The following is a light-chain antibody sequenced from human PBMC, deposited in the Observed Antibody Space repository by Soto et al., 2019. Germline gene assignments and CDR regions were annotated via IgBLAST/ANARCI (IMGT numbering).Light chain of an antibody. V-gene: IGKV3-11*01. CDR2: DAS. CDR3: QQRSLWYT. J-gene: IGKJ2*01. Sequence: ELVLTQSPATLSLSPGERATLSCRASQSVSSYLAWYQQKPGQAPRLLIYDASKRATGIPARFSGSGSGTDFTLPINSLEPEYFAVYYCQQRSLWYTFGQGTRLEIK. CDR1: QSVSSY.